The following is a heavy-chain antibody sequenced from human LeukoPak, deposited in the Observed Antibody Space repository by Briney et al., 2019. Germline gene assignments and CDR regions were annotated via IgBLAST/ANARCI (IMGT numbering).Heavy chain of an antibody. V-gene: IGHV1-69*05. CDR3: ARDRVVPAASGREGDAFDI. D-gene: IGHD2-2*01. Sequence: SVKVSCKASGGTFSSYAISWVRQAPGQGLEWMGGIIPIFGTANYAQKFQGRVTITTDESTSTAYMELSSLRSEDTAVYYCARDRVVPAASGREGDAFDIWGQGTMVTVSS. CDR1: GGTFSSYA. J-gene: IGHJ3*02. CDR2: IIPIFGTA.